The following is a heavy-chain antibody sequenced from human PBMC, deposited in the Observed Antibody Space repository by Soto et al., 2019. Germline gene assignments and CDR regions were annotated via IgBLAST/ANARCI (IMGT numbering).Heavy chain of an antibody. D-gene: IGHD1-26*01. Sequence: SETLSLTCTVSGGSLTKYDCSWIRQPAWKGLEWIGRVSTSGNVVSKASLRSRITMSVDTSKNQFSLRLTSVTAAHTAVYYCARARTVVGDTHYYYHGLDGWGRGTTVTVCS. J-gene: IGHJ6*02. CDR1: GGSLTKYD. CDR3: ARARTVVGDTHYYYHGLDG. CDR2: VSTSGNV. V-gene: IGHV4-4*07.